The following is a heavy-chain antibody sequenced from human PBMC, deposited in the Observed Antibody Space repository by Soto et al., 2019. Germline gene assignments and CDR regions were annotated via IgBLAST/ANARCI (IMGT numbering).Heavy chain of an antibody. V-gene: IGHV1-69*02. Sequence: QVQLVQSGAEVKKPGSSVKVSCKASGGTFSSYSISWVRQAPGQGLEWMGRIIPILGFANYAQKFQGRVTITADKSMRKAYMELSKLKSEDTSEYYSARRHVLGYCSSTSCPEDYYAMDVWGQGTTVTVSS. J-gene: IGHJ6*02. CDR3: ARRHVLGYCSSTSCPEDYYAMDV. CDR1: GGTFSSYS. CDR2: IIPILGFA. D-gene: IGHD2-2*01.